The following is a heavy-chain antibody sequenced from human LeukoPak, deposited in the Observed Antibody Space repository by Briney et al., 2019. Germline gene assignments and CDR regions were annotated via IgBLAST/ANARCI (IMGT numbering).Heavy chain of an antibody. Sequence: PGGSLRLSSADSGFTVSSDYMSWVRQAPGKGLEWVSVIYSGGSTYYADSVKGRFTISRDNSKNTLYLQMNSLRAEDTAVYYCARERAVAGPGYFDYWGQGTLVTVSS. V-gene: IGHV3-53*01. J-gene: IGHJ4*02. CDR3: ARERAVAGPGYFDY. CDR1: GFTVSSDY. D-gene: IGHD6-19*01. CDR2: IYSGGST.